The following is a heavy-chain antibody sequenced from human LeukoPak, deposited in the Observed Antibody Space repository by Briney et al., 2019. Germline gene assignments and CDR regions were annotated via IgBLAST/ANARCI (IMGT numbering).Heavy chain of an antibody. J-gene: IGHJ4*02. CDR1: GFSFSTYA. D-gene: IGHD6-13*01. Sequence: GGSLRLSCAASGFSFSTYAIHWVRQAPGKGLEWVAVISYDGRDKHHVDSVKGRFIISRDNSKNTLYLQMNSLRAEDTAVYYCARDRVRIASYYFDSWGQGTLVTVSS. V-gene: IGHV3-30*04. CDR3: ARDRVRIASYYFDS. CDR2: ISYDGRDK.